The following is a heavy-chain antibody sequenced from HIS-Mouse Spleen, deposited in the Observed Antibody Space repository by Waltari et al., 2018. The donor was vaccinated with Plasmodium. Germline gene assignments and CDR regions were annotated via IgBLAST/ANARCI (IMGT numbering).Heavy chain of an antibody. CDR3: AREKYSNYFDY. CDR1: GGSLSSSSYH. V-gene: IGHV4-39*07. D-gene: IGHD4-4*01. J-gene: IGHJ4*02. Sequence: QLQLQESGPGLVKPSETLSLTCTVSGGSLSSSSYHWGWIRQPPGKGLEWIGSIYYSGSTYYNPSLKSRVTISVDTSKNQFSLKLSSVTAADTAVYYCAREKYSNYFDYWGQGTLVTVSS. CDR2: IYYSGST.